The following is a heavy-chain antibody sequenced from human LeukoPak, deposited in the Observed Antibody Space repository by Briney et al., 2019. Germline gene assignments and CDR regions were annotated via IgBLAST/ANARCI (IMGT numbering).Heavy chain of an antibody. CDR2: ISSSSYI. J-gene: IGHJ4*02. CDR1: GFTFSSYS. CDR3: AKVFPLVSSDYYQGRGGYYFDN. V-gene: IGHV3-21*04. Sequence: KPGGSLRLSCAASGFTFSSYSMNWVRQAPGKGLEWVSSISSSSYIYYADSVKGRFTISRDNAKNSLYLQMNSLRAEDTAVYYCAKVFPLVSSDYYQGRGGYYFDNWGQGTLVTVSS. D-gene: IGHD3-22*01.